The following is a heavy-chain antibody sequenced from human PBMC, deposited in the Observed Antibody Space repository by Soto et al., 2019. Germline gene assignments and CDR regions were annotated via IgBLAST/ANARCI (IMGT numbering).Heavy chain of an antibody. CDR2: INAGNGNT. CDR3: ARDAGYCSSTSCYRWFDP. Sequence: ASVKVSCKASGYTFTSYAMHWVRQAPGQRLEWMGWINAGNGNTKYSQKFQGRVTITRDTSASTAYMELSSLRSEDTAVYYCARDAGYCSSTSCYRWFDPWGQGTLVTVSS. V-gene: IGHV1-3*01. D-gene: IGHD2-2*01. CDR1: GYTFTSYA. J-gene: IGHJ5*02.